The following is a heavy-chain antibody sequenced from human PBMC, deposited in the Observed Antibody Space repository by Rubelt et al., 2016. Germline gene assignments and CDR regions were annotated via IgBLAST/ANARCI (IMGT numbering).Heavy chain of an antibody. CDR2: INHSGST. CDR3: ARRPSRDAFDI. V-gene: IGHV4-34*01. J-gene: IGHJ3*02. Sequence: QVQLQQWGAGLLKPSETLSLTCAVYSGSFSGYYWSWIRQPPGKGLEWIGEINHSGSTNYNPSLKSRVTISVDTSKNQFSLKLSSVTAADTAVYYCARRPSRDAFDIWGQGTMVTVSS. CDR1: SGSFSGYY.